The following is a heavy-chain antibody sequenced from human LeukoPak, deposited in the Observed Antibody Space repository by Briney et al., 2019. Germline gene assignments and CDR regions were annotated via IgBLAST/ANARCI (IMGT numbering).Heavy chain of an antibody. Sequence: ASVKVSCKASGYTFTSYGISWVRQAPGQGLEWMGWLSAYNGNTNYAQKLQGRVTMTTDTSTSTAYMELRSRRSDDTAVYYCARAERWLQFSWFDPWGQGTLVTVSS. CDR2: LSAYNGNT. D-gene: IGHD5-24*01. V-gene: IGHV1-18*01. J-gene: IGHJ5*02. CDR3: ARAERWLQFSWFDP. CDR1: GYTFTSYG.